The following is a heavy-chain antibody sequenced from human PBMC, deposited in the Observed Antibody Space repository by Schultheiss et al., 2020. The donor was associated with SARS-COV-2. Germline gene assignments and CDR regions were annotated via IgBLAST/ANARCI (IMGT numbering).Heavy chain of an antibody. CDR1: GFTFDDYA. D-gene: IGHD3-9*01. CDR2: ISWNSGSI. CDR3: ARGGFARPDYDILTGWDYYGMDV. V-gene: IGHV3-9*01. Sequence: GGSLRLSCAASGFTFDDYAMHWVRQAPGKGLEWVSGISWNSGSIGYADSVKGRFTISRDNAKNSLYLQMNSLRAEDTAVYYCARGGFARPDYDILTGWDYYGMDVWGQGTTVTVSS. J-gene: IGHJ6*02.